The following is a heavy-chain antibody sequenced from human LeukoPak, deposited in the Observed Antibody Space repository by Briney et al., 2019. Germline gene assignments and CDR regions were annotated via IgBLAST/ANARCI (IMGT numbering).Heavy chain of an antibody. Sequence: PGGSLRLSCAASGFTFSSYAMSWVRQAPGKGLEWVSAISGSGGNTYYADSVKGRFTISRDNSKNTLYLQMNSLRAEDTAVYYCAKDNGGPSIAAAGNLSGYWGQGTLVTVSS. CDR1: GFTFSSYA. CDR2: ISGSGGNT. J-gene: IGHJ4*02. D-gene: IGHD6-13*01. V-gene: IGHV3-23*01. CDR3: AKDNGGPSIAAAGNLSGY.